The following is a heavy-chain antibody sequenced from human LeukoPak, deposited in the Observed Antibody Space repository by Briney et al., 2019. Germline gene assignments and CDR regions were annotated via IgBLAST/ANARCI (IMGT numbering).Heavy chain of an antibody. CDR3: AAVPHEYSYGPGWGDY. V-gene: IGHV1-58*02. Sequence: SVKVSCKASGFTFASSAMQWVRQARGQRLEWIGWIVVGSGNTNYAQKFQERVTITRDMSTSTAYMELSSLRSEDTAVYYCAAVPHEYSYGPGWGDYWGQGTLVTVSS. CDR1: GFTFASSA. D-gene: IGHD5-18*01. CDR2: IVVGSGNT. J-gene: IGHJ4*02.